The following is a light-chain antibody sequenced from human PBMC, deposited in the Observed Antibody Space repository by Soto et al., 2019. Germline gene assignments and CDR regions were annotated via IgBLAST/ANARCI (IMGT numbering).Light chain of an antibody. V-gene: IGLV2-14*01. J-gene: IGLJ2*01. CDR1: SSDVGGYNY. CDR3: SSYTSSSTQVV. Sequence: QSALTQPASVSGSPGQSITISCTGTSSDVGGYNYVSWYQQHPGKAPKLMIYDVSNRPSGVSNRFSGSKSGNTASLTISGLQAEDEADYYCSSYTSSSTQVVFGGGTTVTVL. CDR2: DVS.